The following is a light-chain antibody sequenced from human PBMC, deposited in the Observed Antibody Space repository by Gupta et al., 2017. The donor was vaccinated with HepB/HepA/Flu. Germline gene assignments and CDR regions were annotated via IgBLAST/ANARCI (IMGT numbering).Light chain of an antibody. J-gene: IGKJ2*03. CDR3: QQSYRTPPS. Sequence: DIRMTQSPSSLSASVGDRVTVTCRANQSISTYLNWFQQRPGKAPKLLIYAASTLPSGVPSRFSGSGSGTDFTLTISSLQPEDFATYFCQQSYRTPPSFGQGTNLEIK. V-gene: IGKV1-39*01. CDR1: QSISTY. CDR2: AAS.